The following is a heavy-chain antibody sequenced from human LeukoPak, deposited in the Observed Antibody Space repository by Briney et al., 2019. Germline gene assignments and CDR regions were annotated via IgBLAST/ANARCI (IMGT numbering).Heavy chain of an antibody. Sequence: PGGSLRLSCAASGFTFSSYAMHWVRQAPGKGLEWVAVISYDGSNKYYADSVKGRFTISRDNSKNTLYLQMNSLRAEDTAVYYCARENHQDIVVVPAASGLYYWGQGTLVTVSS. CDR1: GFTFSSYA. CDR2: ISYDGSNK. V-gene: IGHV3-30-3*01. CDR3: ARENHQDIVVVPAASGLYY. D-gene: IGHD2-2*01. J-gene: IGHJ4*02.